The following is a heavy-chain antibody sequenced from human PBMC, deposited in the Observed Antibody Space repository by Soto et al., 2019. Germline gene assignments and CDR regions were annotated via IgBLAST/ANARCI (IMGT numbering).Heavy chain of an antibody. J-gene: IGHJ5*02. CDR1: GGSFSGYY. CDR2: INHSGST. D-gene: IGHD6-13*01. V-gene: IGHV4-34*01. Sequence: QVQLQQWGAGLLKPSETLSLTCAVYGGSFSGYYWSWIRQPPGKGLEWIGEINHSGSTNYNPSLKSRVTISVDTSKNQFSLKLSSVTAADTAVYYCARSQYSSSWYGRNWFDPWGQGTLVTVSS. CDR3: ARSQYSSSWYGRNWFDP.